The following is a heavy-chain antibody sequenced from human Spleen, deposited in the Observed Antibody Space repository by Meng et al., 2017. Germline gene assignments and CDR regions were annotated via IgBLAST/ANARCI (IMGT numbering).Heavy chain of an antibody. D-gene: IGHD2-8*01. CDR2: INWNGGST. V-gene: IGHV3-20*04. CDR1: GFTFDDYG. J-gene: IGHJ4*02. CDR3: AREAFRCTAYDY. Sequence: GESLKISCAASGFTFDDYGMSWVRQAPGKGLEWVSGINWNGGSTGYADSVKGRFTISRDNAKNSLYLQMNSLRAEDTAVYYCAREAFRCTAYDYWGQGTLVTVSS.